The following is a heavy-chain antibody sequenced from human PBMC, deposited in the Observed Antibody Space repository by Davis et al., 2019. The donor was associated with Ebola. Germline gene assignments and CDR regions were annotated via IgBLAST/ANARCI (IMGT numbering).Heavy chain of an antibody. J-gene: IGHJ5*02. V-gene: IGHV1-24*01. D-gene: IGHD6-13*01. CDR1: EYTLAELS. CDR2: FDPEHGGA. CDR3: ARVDSSSWFNWFDP. Sequence: ASVKVSCKVSEYTLAELSIHWVRQVPDRGLEWMGSFDPEHGGAIYSQKFQGRVTITRDTSASTAYMELSSLRSEDTAVYYCARVDSSSWFNWFDPWGQGTLVTVSS.